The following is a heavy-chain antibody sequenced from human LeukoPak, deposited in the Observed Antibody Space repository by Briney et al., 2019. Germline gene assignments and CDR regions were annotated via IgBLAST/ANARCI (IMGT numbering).Heavy chain of an antibody. CDR2: INHSGST. V-gene: IGHV4-34*01. D-gene: IGHD2-2*01. CDR3: TSRTYYYGMDV. Sequence: SETLSLTCAVYGGSFSGYYWSWIRQPPGKGLEWIGEINHSGSTNYNLSLKSRVTISVDTSKNQFSLKLSSVTAADTAVYYCTSRTYYYGMDVWGQGTTVTVSS. CDR1: GGSFSGYY. J-gene: IGHJ6*02.